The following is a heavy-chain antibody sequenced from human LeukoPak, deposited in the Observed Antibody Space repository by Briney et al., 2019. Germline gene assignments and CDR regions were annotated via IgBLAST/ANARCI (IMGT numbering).Heavy chain of an antibody. J-gene: IGHJ5*02. CDR3: ARGRGSYYNGWFDP. CDR1: GGSFSGYY. D-gene: IGHD1-26*01. V-gene: IGHV4-34*01. Sequence: SETLSLICAVYGGSFSGYYWSWIRQPPGKGLEWIGEINHSGSTNYNPSLKSRVTISVDTSKNQFSLKLSSVTAADTAVYYCARGRGSYYNGWFDPWGQGTLVTVSS. CDR2: INHSGST.